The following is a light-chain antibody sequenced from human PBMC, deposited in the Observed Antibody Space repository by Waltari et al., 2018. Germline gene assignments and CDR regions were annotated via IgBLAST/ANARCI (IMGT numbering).Light chain of an antibody. CDR3: QHYVRLPVT. CDR1: QSVSRA. V-gene: IGKV3-20*01. J-gene: IGKJ1*01. Sequence: EIVLTQSPGTLSLSTGERVILSCRVSQSVSRALAWYQQKPGPAPRLLIFGASNRATGIPDRFSGSGSGTDFSLTISRLEPEDFAVYYCQHYVRLPVTFGQGTKVEIK. CDR2: GAS.